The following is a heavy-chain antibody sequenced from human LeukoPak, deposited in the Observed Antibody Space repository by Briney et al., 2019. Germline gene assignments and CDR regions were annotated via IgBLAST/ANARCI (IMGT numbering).Heavy chain of an antibody. Sequence: GGSLRLSCAASGFTFSDAWMSWVRQAPGKGLEWVGRIKIEIDGGTIDYAATVKGRFTISRDDSHNTLYLQMNSLKTEDPAVFYCTVHNFKTTAISYFNCWGQGTLVTVSS. J-gene: IGHJ4*02. CDR2: IKIEIDGGTI. CDR3: TVHNFKTTAISYFNC. V-gene: IGHV3-15*01. D-gene: IGHD4-17*01. CDR1: GFTFSDAW.